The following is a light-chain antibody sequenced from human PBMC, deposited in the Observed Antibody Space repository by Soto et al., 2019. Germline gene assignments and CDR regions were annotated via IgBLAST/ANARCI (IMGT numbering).Light chain of an antibody. V-gene: IGKV3-20*01. CDR1: QSVSSFY. J-gene: IGKJ1*01. CDR2: GAS. CDR3: QQYGDWPRT. Sequence: EIVLTQSPGTLSLSPGERATLSCRASQSVSSFYLAWYQQRAGQAPRLLIYGASTRATGIPDRFSGSGSGTDFILTISRLEPEDFAVYYCQQYGDWPRTFGQGTKVESK.